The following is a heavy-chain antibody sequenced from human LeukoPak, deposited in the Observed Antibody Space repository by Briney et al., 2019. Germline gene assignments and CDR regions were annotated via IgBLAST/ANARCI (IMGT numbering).Heavy chain of an antibody. V-gene: IGHV1-24*01. CDR3: ARARSISSNWGIDY. J-gene: IGHJ4*02. D-gene: IGHD6-13*01. CDR2: FDPEDGET. Sequence: ASVKVSCKVSGYTLTELSMHWVRQAPGKGLEWMGGFDPEDGETIYAQKFQGRVTMTEDTSTDTAYMELSSLTSEDMAVYYCARARSISSNWGIDYWGQGTLVTVSS. CDR1: GYTLTELS.